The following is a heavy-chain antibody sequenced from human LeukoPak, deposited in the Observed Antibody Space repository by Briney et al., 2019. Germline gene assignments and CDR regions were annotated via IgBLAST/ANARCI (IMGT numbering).Heavy chain of an antibody. V-gene: IGHV3-7*01. J-gene: IGHJ4*02. CDR2: IRRDGGAA. CDR1: GFTFRDYW. Sequence: GGSMRLSCIASGFTFRDYWMTWVRRAPGKGLEWVANIRRDGGAAYHVDSVKGRFTISRDNAENSLFLQMNSLRVEDTAVYYCARDHENGYYIHWGQGTLVTVSS. CDR3: ARDHENGYYIH. D-gene: IGHD3-22*01.